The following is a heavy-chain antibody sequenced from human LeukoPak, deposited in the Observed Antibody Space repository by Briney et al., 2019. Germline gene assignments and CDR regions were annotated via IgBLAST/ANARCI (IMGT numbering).Heavy chain of an antibody. CDR1: GFTFSSYA. V-gene: IGHV3-30-3*01. J-gene: IGHJ4*02. D-gene: IGHD2-2*02. CDR2: ISYDGSNK. Sequence: GGSLRLSCAASGFTFSSYAMHWVRQAPGKGLEWVAVISYDGSNKYYADSVKGRFTISRDNSKNTLYLQMNSLRAEDTAVYYCARDDGLGYCSSTSCYTVDYWGQGTLVTVSS. CDR3: ARDDGLGYCSSTSCYTVDY.